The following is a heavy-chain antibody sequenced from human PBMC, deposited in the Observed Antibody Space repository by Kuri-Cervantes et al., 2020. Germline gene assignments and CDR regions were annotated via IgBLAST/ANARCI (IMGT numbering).Heavy chain of an antibody. CDR1: GYTFTSYG. D-gene: IGHD3-10*01. V-gene: IGHV1-18*01. J-gene: IGHJ4*02. CDR2: ISAYNGNT. Sequence: ASVKVSCKASGYTFTSYGISWVRQAPGQGLEWMGWISAYNGNTNYAQKLQGRVTMTRNTSISTAYMELSSLRSEDTAVYYCARVFYYYGSGSPDLDYWGQGTLVTVSS. CDR3: ARVFYYYGSGSPDLDY.